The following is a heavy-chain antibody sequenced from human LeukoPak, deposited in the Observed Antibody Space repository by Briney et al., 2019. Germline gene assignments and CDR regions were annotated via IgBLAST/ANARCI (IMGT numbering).Heavy chain of an antibody. D-gene: IGHD6-19*01. J-gene: IGHJ4*02. CDR1: GGALSSYY. CDR3: ARGSEWLGFY. Sequence: PSETLSLTCTVSGGALSSYYWSWIRQPPGKGLEWIGYIYYSGSTNYNPSLKSRVTISVDTSKNQFSLKLSSVTAADTAVYYCARGSEWLGFYWGQGTLVTVSS. V-gene: IGHV4-59*01. CDR2: IYYSGST.